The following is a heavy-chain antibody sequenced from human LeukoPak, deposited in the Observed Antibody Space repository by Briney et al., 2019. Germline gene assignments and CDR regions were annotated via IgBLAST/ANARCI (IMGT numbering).Heavy chain of an antibody. J-gene: IGHJ4*02. Sequence: GGSLRLSCAASGFTFSSYSMHWVRQAPGKGLEWVAVASYDGSSKYYADSVKGRFTISRDNSKNTLYLQMNSLRDEDTAVYYCARDPIVVLKTFYFDYWGQGTLVTVSS. CDR1: GFTFSSYS. V-gene: IGHV3-30-3*01. D-gene: IGHD3-22*01. CDR3: ARDPIVVLKTFYFDY. CDR2: ASYDGSSK.